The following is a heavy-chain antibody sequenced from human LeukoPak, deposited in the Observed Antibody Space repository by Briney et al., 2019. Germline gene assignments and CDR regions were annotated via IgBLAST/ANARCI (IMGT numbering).Heavy chain of an antibody. CDR3: AREVGRRIAAAFFDY. CDR2: INSDGSTT. J-gene: IGHJ4*02. V-gene: IGHV3-74*01. CDR1: GFTFSSYW. D-gene: IGHD6-13*01. Sequence: GGSLRLSCAASGFTFSSYWMHWVRQAPGKGLVWVSRINSDGSTTNYADSVKGRFTISRDNAENTLYLQMNSLRAEDTAVYYCAREVGRRIAAAFFDYWGQGTLVTVSS.